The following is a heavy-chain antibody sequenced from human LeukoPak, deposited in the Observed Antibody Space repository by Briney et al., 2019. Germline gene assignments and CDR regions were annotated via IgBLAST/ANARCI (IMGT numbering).Heavy chain of an antibody. CDR2: ISGDGSNA. V-gene: IGHV3-30*03. CDR1: GFTFSSHA. CDR3: ASEEGGLDV. Sequence: PGGSLRLSCVASGFTFSSHAMHWVGQAPGRGLEGVAVISGDGSNAFYGDSVKGRFTISRDNAKSTLYLQMNALRGEDTAVYYCASEEGGLDVWGQGTTVTVSS. J-gene: IGHJ6*02.